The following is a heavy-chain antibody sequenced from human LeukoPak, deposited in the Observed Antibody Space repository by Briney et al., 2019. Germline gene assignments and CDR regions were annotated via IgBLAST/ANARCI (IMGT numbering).Heavy chain of an antibody. Sequence: PGGSLRLSCAASGFTFRGYWMHWVRRAPGKGLVWVSRINTDGSSTTYADSVKGRFPISRDNAKNTLYLQMNSLRGEDTAVYYCARLGGDYWGQGTLVTVSS. V-gene: IGHV3-74*01. J-gene: IGHJ4*02. CDR1: GFTFRGYW. CDR2: INTDGSST. D-gene: IGHD3-16*01. CDR3: ARLGGDY.